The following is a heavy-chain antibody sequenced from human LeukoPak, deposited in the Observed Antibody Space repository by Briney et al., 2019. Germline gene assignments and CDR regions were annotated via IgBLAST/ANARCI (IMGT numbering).Heavy chain of an antibody. CDR2: ISYDGSNK. Sequence: GGSLRLSCAASGFTFSSYAMHWVRQAPGKGLEWVAVISYDGSNKYYADSVKGRFTISRDNSKNTLYLQMNSLRAEDTAVYYCARGFGGFYYDSSGPWYYFDYWGQGTLVTVSS. CDR3: ARGFGGFYYDSSGPWYYFDY. CDR1: GFTFSSYA. D-gene: IGHD3-22*01. V-gene: IGHV3-30*04. J-gene: IGHJ4*02.